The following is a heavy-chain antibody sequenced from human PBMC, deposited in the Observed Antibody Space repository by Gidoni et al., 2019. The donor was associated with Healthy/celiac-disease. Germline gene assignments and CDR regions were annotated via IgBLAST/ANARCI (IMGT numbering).Heavy chain of an antibody. CDR3: AKDPTQLWSQYYFDY. CDR1: GFTFSSYA. J-gene: IGHJ4*02. V-gene: IGHV3-23*04. D-gene: IGHD5-18*01. CDR2: ISGSGGST. Sequence: EVQLVESGVGLVQPGGSLRLSLAASGFTFSSYAMSWVRQAPGKGLVWVSAISGSGGSTYYADSVKGRFTISRDNSKNTLYLQMNSLRAEDTAVYYCAKDPTQLWSQYYFDYWGQGTLVTVSS.